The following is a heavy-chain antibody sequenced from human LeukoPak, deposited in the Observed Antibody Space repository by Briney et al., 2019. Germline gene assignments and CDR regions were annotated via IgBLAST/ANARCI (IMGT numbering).Heavy chain of an antibody. CDR2: INHSGST. V-gene: IGHV4-34*01. J-gene: IGHJ3*02. D-gene: IGHD6-13*01. Sequence: SETLSLTCAVYGGSFSGYYWSWIRQPPGKGLEWIGEINHSGSTNYNPSLKSRVTISVDTSKNQFSLKLSSVTAADAAVYYCARASSSWYWYAFDIWGQGTMVTASS. CDR1: GGSFSGYY. CDR3: ARASSSWYWYAFDI.